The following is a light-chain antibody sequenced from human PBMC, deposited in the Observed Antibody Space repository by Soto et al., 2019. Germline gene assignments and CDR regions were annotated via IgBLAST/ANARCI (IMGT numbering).Light chain of an antibody. J-gene: IGLJ1*01. CDR3: SSYTSSSTYV. Sequence: HSALTQPPSVSGSPGQSVTISCTGTSSDVGGYNRVSWYRQPPGTAPKLMIYEVSSRPSGVPDRFSGSKSGNTASLTISGLQAEDEADYYCSSYTSSSTYVFGTGPKVT. CDR2: EVS. V-gene: IGLV2-18*02. CDR1: SSDVGGYNR.